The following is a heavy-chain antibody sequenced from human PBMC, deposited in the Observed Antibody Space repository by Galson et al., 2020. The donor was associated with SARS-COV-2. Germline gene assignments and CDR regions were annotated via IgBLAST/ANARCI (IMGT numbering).Heavy chain of an antibody. CDR2: MNPNSGNT. V-gene: IGHV1-8*01. CDR1: GYTFTSYD. D-gene: IGHD4-17*01. J-gene: IGHJ6*03. Sequence: ASVKVSCKASGYTFTSYDINWVRQATGQGLEWMGWMNPNSGNTGYAQKFQGRVTMTRNTSISTAYMELSSLRAGDTAVYYCARDFRFRTTVVTSPAYYYYMDVWGKGTTVTVSS. CDR3: ARDFRFRTTVVTSPAYYYYMDV.